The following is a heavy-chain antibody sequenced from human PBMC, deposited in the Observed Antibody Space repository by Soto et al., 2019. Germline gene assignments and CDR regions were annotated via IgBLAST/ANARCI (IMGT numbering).Heavy chain of an antibody. CDR1: GYTFTKHW. CDR2: IDPSASYI. CDR3: ARHSELAAQSVCLDY. V-gene: IGHV5-10-1*01. Sequence: SLKISCKTAGYTFTKHWITWVRQMPGNRLEWRGRIDPSASYISYSPSFQGHVTSSVDKSINTAYLQWADLKASDTAMYYCARHSELAAQSVCLDYWGQGPLGTVAS. D-gene: IGHD2-15*01. J-gene: IGHJ4*02.